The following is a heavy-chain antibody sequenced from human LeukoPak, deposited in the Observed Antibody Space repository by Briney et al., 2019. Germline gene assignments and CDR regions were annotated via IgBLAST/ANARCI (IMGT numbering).Heavy chain of an antibody. Sequence: GESLQISCKGSGYRFATYWIGWVRQMPGKGLEWMGIIFPGDSDTTYSPSFQGQVTISADKSISTAYLQWSSLKASDTAVYYCARRGGVGAGRWFDPWGQGTLVTVSS. CDR1: GYRFATYW. CDR2: IFPGDSDT. CDR3: ARRGGVGAGRWFDP. D-gene: IGHD1-26*01. V-gene: IGHV5-51*01. J-gene: IGHJ5*02.